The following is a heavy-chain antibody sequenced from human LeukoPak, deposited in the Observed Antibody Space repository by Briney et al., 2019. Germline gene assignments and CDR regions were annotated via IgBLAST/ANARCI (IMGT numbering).Heavy chain of an antibody. CDR3: AKVGHCSGGSCYDY. V-gene: IGHV3-23*01. J-gene: IGHJ4*02. Sequence: GGSLRLSCAASGFTFSSYAVSWVRQAPGKGLEWVSAISGSGGSTYYADSVKGRFTISRDNSKNTLYLQMNSLRAEDTAVYYCAKVGHCSGGSCYDYWGQGTLVTVSS. CDR1: GFTFSSYA. CDR2: ISGSGGST. D-gene: IGHD2-15*01.